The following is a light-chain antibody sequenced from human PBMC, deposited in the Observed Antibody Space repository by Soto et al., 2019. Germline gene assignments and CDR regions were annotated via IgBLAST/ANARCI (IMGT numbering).Light chain of an antibody. CDR1: TSDVGGYNY. J-gene: IGLJ1*01. CDR3: AAWDDSLSGYV. Sequence: QSALTQPPSASGSPGQSVTISCTGTTSDVGGYNYVSWYQLHPGKVPKLIISEVNKRPSGVPDRFSGSKSGSTASLTVSGLQAEDEADYYCAAWDDSLSGYVFGTGTKVTVL. CDR2: EVN. V-gene: IGLV2-8*01.